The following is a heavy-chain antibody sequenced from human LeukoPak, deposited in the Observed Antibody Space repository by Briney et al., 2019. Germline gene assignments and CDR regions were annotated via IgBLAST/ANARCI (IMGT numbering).Heavy chain of an antibody. Sequence: GRSLRLSCAASGFTFSSYGMHWVRQAPGKGLEWVAVISYDGSNKYYADSVKGRFTISRDNSKNTLYLQMNSLRAEDTAIYHCAKGSDWNSRYGMDVWGEGTTVTVSS. CDR3: AKGSDWNSRYGMDV. CDR1: GFTFSSYG. V-gene: IGHV3-30*18. D-gene: IGHD1-7*01. J-gene: IGHJ6*04. CDR2: ISYDGSNK.